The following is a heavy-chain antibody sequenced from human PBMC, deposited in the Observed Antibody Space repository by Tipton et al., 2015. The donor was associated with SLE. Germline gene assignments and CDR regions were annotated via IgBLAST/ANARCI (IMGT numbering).Heavy chain of an antibody. V-gene: IGHV3-7*01. CDR2: IREDGSEK. Sequence: SLRLSCIVSGFTFSNNWMAWVRQAPGKGLEWVAHIREDGSEKFNVDSVRGRFAISRDNAKNSLYLHMNSLRAEDTAVYYCVREDQGSYYVNGAFDVWGQGTVVTVSS. CDR1: GFTFSNNW. J-gene: IGHJ3*01. CDR3: VREDQGSYYVNGAFDV. D-gene: IGHD1-26*01.